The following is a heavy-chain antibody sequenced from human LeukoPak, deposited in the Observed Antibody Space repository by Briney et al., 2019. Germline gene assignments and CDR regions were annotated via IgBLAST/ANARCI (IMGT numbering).Heavy chain of an antibody. CDR3: ARVAMIVAKPYDN. Sequence: GGSLRLSCGASGFTFSSYGMHWVRQAPGKGLEWVAFIRYDGSNKYYADSVKGRFTISRDSAKNALYLQMNSLRAEDTAVYYCARVAMIVAKPYDNWGQGTLVTVSS. J-gene: IGHJ4*02. CDR1: GFTFSSYG. CDR2: IRYDGSNK. V-gene: IGHV3-30*02. D-gene: IGHD3-22*01.